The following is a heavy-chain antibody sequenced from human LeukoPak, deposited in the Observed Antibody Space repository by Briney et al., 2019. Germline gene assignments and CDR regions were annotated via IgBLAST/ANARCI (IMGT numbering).Heavy chain of an antibody. Sequence: PGGSLRLSCAASGFTFSGSGMHWVRQAPGKGLEWVAVISYDGSKIYYADSVKGRFTISRDNSKNTLYLQMNSLRADDTAVYHCAKPPPASSIWHGVEYWGQGTLVTVSP. CDR1: GFTFSGSG. CDR2: ISYDGSKI. D-gene: IGHD6-13*01. J-gene: IGHJ4*02. CDR3: AKPPPASSIWHGVEY. V-gene: IGHV3-30*18.